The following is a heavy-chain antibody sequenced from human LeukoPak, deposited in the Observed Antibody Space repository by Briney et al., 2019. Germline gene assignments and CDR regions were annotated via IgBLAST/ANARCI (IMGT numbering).Heavy chain of an antibody. CDR3: ARGYFYDSSAYGPFGAY. D-gene: IGHD3-22*01. V-gene: IGHV3-74*01. CDR1: GFTFSSYW. CDR2: IQSDGSSA. J-gene: IGHJ4*02. Sequence: TGGSLRLSCAASGFTFSSYWIHWVRQAPGKGLVWVSRIQSDGSSASYAESVKGRFTISRDNAKNTLYLQMSSLRAEDTAIYYCARGYFYDSSAYGPFGAYWGQGTLVTVSS.